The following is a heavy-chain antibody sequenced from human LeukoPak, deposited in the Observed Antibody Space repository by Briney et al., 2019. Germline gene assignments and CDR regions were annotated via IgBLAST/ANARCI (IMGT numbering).Heavy chain of an antibody. J-gene: IGHJ4*02. D-gene: IGHD1-26*01. CDR2: ISYDGSNK. CDR1: GFTFSSYA. V-gene: IGHV3-30-3*01. CDR3: ARDPSGAEWEFPLDY. Sequence: GGSLRLSCAASGFTFSSYAMHWVRQAPGKGLEWVAVISYDGSNKYYADSVKGRFTISRDNSKNTLYLQMNSLRAEDTAVYYCARDPSGAEWEFPLDYWGQGTLVTVSS.